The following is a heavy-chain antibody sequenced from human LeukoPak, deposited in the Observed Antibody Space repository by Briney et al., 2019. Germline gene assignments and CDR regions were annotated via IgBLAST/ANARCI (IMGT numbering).Heavy chain of an antibody. Sequence: GSLRLSCAASGFSFYNAWMHWVRQAPGKGLEWVAVIWYDGSNKYYADSVKGRFTISRDNSKNTLYLQMNSLRAEDTAVYYCARDQDTAMVLYYYGMDVWGQGTTVTVSS. CDR1: GFSFYNAW. V-gene: IGHV3-33*08. D-gene: IGHD5-18*01. J-gene: IGHJ6*02. CDR2: IWYDGSNK. CDR3: ARDQDTAMVLYYYGMDV.